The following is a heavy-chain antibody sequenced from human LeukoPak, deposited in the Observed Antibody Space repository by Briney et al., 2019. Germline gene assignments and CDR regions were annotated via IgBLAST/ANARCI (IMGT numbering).Heavy chain of an antibody. CDR3: ARGSSGWYSVAY. J-gene: IGHJ4*02. D-gene: IGHD6-19*01. CDR2: INPSGGST. V-gene: IGHV1-46*01. CDR1: GYTFTNYY. Sequence: ASVKVSCKASGYTFTNYYMHWVRQAPGQGLDWMGIINPSGGSTSYAQKFQGRVTMTRNTSTSTVYMELSSLRSEDTAVYYCARGSSGWYSVAYWGQGTLVTVSS.